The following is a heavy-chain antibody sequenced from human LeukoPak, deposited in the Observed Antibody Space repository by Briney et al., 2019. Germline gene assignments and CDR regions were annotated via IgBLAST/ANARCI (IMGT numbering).Heavy chain of an antibody. CDR3: ARLLGWSGPINWFDP. CDR1: GGSISTYY. V-gene: IGHV4-59*08. J-gene: IGHJ5*02. D-gene: IGHD3-3*01. CDR2: ISYSGRA. Sequence: SGTLSLTCTVSGGSISTYYWSWIRQPPGKGLEWVGYISYSGRATYNPSLRSRVTISVDSSKSQLSLRLNSVTAADTAVYYCARLLGWSGPINWFDPWGRGTLVTVSS.